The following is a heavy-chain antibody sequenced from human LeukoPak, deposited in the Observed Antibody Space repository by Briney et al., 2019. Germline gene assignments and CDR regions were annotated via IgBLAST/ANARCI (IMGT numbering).Heavy chain of an antibody. D-gene: IGHD1-26*01. CDR1: GFTFSDYD. CDR3: ARGMIVGATSGAFDI. V-gene: IGHV3-21*01. Sequence: PGGSLRLSCAASGFTFSDYDMNWVRQAPGKGLEWVSSISSSSSYIYYADSVKGRFTISRDNAKNSLYLQMNSLRAEDTAVYYCARGMIVGATSGAFDIWGQGTMVTVSS. J-gene: IGHJ3*02. CDR2: ISSSSSYI.